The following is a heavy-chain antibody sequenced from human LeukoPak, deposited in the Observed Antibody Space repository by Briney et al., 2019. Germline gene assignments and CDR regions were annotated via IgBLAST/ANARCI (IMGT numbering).Heavy chain of an antibody. CDR3: ARGSSGYYRSNYYYYYMDV. CDR1: GGSFSGYY. CDR2: INHSGST. Sequence: SETLSLTCAVYGGSFSGYYWSWIRQPPGKGLEWIGEINHSGSTNYNPSLKSRVTISVDTSKNQFSLKLSSVTAADTAVYYCARGSSGYYRSNYYYYYMDVWGKGTTVTVSS. D-gene: IGHD3-22*01. J-gene: IGHJ6*03. V-gene: IGHV4-34*01.